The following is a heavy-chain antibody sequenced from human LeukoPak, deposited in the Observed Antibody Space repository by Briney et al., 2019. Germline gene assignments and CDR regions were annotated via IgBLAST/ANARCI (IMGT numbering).Heavy chain of an antibody. J-gene: IGHJ5*02. CDR3: ARLGNYDFWSGYSKPGKYNWFDP. CDR1: GGSISSSSYY. D-gene: IGHD3-3*01. CDR2: IYYSGST. Sequence: SETLSLTCTVSGGSISSSSYYWGWIRQPPGKGLEWIGSIYYSGSTYYNPSLKSRVTISVDTSKNQFSLTLSSVTAADTAVYYCARLGNYDFWSGYSKPGKYNWFDPWGQGTLVTVSS. V-gene: IGHV4-39*01.